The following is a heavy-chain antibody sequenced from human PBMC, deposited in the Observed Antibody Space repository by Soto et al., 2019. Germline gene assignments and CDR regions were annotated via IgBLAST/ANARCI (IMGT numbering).Heavy chain of an antibody. CDR3: AKMSGRIVGAPDV. CDR1: GGSFSGYY. D-gene: IGHD1-26*01. Sequence: SETLSLTCAVYGGSFSGYYWSWIRQPPGKGLEWIGEINHSGSTNYNPSLKSRVTISVDTSKNQFSLKLSSVTAADTAVYYCAKMSGRIVGAPDVWGQGTTVTVSS. J-gene: IGHJ6*02. CDR2: INHSGST. V-gene: IGHV4-34*01.